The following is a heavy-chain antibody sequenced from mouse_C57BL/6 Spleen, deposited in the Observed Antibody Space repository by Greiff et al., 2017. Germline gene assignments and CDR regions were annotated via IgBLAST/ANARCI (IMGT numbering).Heavy chain of an antibody. J-gene: IGHJ4*01. V-gene: IGHV6-3*01. D-gene: IGHD2-14*01. Sequence: EVKLVESGGGLVQPGGSMKLSCVASGFTFRNYWMNWVRQSPEKGLEWVAQIRLKSDNYATHYAESVKGRFTISRDDSKSSVYLQMNNLRAEDTGIYYCTGGVRLNYYAMDYWGQGTSVTVSS. CDR3: TGGVRLNYYAMDY. CDR2: IRLKSDNYAT. CDR1: GFTFRNYW.